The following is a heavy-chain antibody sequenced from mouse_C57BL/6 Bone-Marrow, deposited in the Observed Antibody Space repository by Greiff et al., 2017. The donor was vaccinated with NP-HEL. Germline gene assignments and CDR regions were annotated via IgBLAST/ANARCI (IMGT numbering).Heavy chain of an antibody. CDR1: GYTFTSYW. V-gene: IGHV1-64*01. CDR3: ADGYYQYYYAMDY. Sequence: VQLQQSGAELVKPGASVKLSCKASGYTFTSYWMHWVKQRPGQGLEWIGMIHPNSGSTNYNEKFKSKATLTVDKTSSTAYMQLRSLTSEDSAVYYCADGYYQYYYAMDYWGQGTSVTVSS. J-gene: IGHJ4*01. D-gene: IGHD2-3*01. CDR2: IHPNSGST.